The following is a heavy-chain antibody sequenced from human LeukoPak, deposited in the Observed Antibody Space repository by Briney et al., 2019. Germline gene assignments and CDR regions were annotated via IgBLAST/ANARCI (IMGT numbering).Heavy chain of an antibody. CDR2: ISSSSSYI. CDR1: GFTFSIYS. CDR3: ARDRTNLALRGYYGSGSVFDY. Sequence: PGGSLRLSCAASGFTFSIYSMNWVRQAPGKGLEWVSSISSSSSYIYYADSVKGRFTISGDNAKNSLYLQMNSLRAEDTAVYYCARDRTNLALRGYYGSGSVFDYWGQGTLVTVSS. J-gene: IGHJ4*02. D-gene: IGHD3-10*01. V-gene: IGHV3-21*01.